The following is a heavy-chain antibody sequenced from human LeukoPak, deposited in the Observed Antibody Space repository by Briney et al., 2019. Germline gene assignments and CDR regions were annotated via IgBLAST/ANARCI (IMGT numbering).Heavy chain of an antibody. J-gene: IGHJ4*02. CDR3: AKDPHDATTLGDY. CDR2: ISGSGGST. Sequence: PGGSLRLSCAASGFTFSSYAMSWVRQAPGKGLEWVSAISGSGGSTYYADSVKGRFTISRDNSKNTLYPQMNSLRAEDTAVYYCAKDPHDATTLGDYWGQGTLVTVSS. CDR1: GFTFSSYA. V-gene: IGHV3-23*01. D-gene: IGHD2-15*01.